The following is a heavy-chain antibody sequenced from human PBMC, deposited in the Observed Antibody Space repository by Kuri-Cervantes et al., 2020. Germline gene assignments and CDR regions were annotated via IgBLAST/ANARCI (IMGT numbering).Heavy chain of an antibody. CDR3: ARTGHNYFYYMDV. D-gene: IGHD3-16*01. Sequence: SETLSLTCSVSGGSISSGDYYWTWIRQSPGQGLEWIGYIYNTGTTHYNPSLKSRSTISADMSKNQLSLKLTSVTAADTAIYFCARTGHNYFYYMDVWGKGTAVTVSS. CDR1: GGSISSGDYY. CDR2: IYNTGTT. J-gene: IGHJ6*03. V-gene: IGHV4-30-4*08.